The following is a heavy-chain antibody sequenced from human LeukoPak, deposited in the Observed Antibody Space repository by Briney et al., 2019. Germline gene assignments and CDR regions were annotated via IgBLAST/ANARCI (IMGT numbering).Heavy chain of an antibody. CDR2: FDPEDGET. J-gene: IGHJ3*02. CDR1: GYTLTELS. V-gene: IGHV1-24*01. Sequence: ASVKVSCKVSGYTLTELSMHWVRQAPGKGLEWMGGFDPEDGETIYAQRFQGRVTMTEDTSTDTAYMELSSLRSEDTAVYYCAREFEAAADNAFDIWGPGTMVTVSS. D-gene: IGHD6-13*01. CDR3: AREFEAAADNAFDI.